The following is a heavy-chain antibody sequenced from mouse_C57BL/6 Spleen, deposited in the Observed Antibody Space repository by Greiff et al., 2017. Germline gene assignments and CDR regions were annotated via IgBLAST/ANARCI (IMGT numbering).Heavy chain of an antibody. Sequence: EVNLVESEGGLVQPGSSMKLSCTASGFTFSDYYMAWVRQVPEKGLEWVANINYDGSSTYYLASLKSRFIISRDNAKNILYLQMSSLKSEDTATYYCARGDRNYPFAYWGQGTLVTVSA. V-gene: IGHV5-16*01. CDR2: INYDGSST. J-gene: IGHJ3*01. D-gene: IGHD2-1*01. CDR3: ARGDRNYPFAY. CDR1: GFTFSDYY.